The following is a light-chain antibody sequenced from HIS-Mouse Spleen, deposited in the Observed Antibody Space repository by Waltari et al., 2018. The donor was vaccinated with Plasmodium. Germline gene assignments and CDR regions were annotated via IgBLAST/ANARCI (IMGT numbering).Light chain of an antibody. Sequence: SYELTQPPSVSVSPGQTARITCPGDALPKPYAYWYQQKPGQAPVLVIYKDSERPSGIPERFSGSSSGTTVTLTISGVQAEDEADYYCQSADSSGTYQVFGGGTKLTVL. CDR3: QSADSSGTYQV. J-gene: IGLJ2*01. V-gene: IGLV3-25*03. CDR2: KDS. CDR1: ALPKPY.